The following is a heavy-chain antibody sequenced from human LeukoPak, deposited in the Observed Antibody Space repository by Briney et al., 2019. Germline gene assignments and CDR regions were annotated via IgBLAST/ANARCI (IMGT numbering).Heavy chain of an antibody. D-gene: IGHD3-22*01. CDR3: ARHENYYDTSGANTFFDY. CDR2: IYHSGST. J-gene: IGHJ4*02. CDR1: GGSIRSYY. V-gene: IGHV4-59*08. Sequence: SETLSLTCIVSGGSIRSYYWSWIRQPPGKGLEWIGYIYHSGSTSYNPSLKSRVTISVDTSKNQFSLKLSSVTAADTAVYYCARHENYYDTSGANTFFDYWGQGTLVTVSS.